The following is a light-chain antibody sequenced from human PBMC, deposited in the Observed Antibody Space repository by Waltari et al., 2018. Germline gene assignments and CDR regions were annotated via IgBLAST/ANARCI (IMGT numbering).Light chain of an antibody. J-gene: IGKJ5*01. CDR1: QSVSSN. CDR2: GAS. V-gene: IGKV3-15*01. Sequence: SAPTSCRASQSVSSNLAWYQQKPGQAPRLLIYGASTRATGIPARFSGSGSGTEFTLTISSLQSEDFAVYYCQQYNNWPPITFGQGTRLEIK. CDR3: QQYNNWPPIT.